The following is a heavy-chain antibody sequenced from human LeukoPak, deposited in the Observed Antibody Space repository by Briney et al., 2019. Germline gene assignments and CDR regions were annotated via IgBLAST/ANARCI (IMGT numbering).Heavy chain of an antibody. Sequence: ASVKVSCKASGYTFTSYYMHWVRQAPGQGLEWMGIINPSGGSTSYAQKFQGRVTMTRDTSTSTVYMELSSLRSEDTAVYYCARDRSDYGGNSGAFDTWGQGTMVTVSS. CDR1: GYTFTSYY. CDR2: INPSGGST. J-gene: IGHJ3*02. V-gene: IGHV1-46*01. D-gene: IGHD4-23*01. CDR3: ARDRSDYGGNSGAFDT.